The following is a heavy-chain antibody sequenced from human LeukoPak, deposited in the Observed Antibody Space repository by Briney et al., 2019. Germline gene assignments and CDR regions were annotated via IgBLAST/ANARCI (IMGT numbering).Heavy chain of an antibody. Sequence: PGGSLRLSCAASGFTFSSYAMSWVRQAPGKGLEWVSVVSGSGGDTYYRDSVKGRFTISRDNSKNTLYLQMNSLRAEDTAVYYCAPGRAAAALFDSWGQGTLVTVSS. V-gene: IGHV3-23*01. CDR3: APGRAAAALFDS. D-gene: IGHD6-13*01. CDR2: VSGSGGDT. CDR1: GFTFSSYA. J-gene: IGHJ4*02.